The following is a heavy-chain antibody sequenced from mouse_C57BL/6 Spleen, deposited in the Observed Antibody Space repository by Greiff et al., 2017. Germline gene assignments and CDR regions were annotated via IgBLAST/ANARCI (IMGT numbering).Heavy chain of an antibody. J-gene: IGHJ1*03. CDR2: ISSGSSTI. Sequence: DVMLVESGGGLVKPGGSLKLSCAASGFTFSDYGMHWVRQAPEKGLEWVAYISSGSSTIYSADTVKGRFTISRDNAKNTLFLQMTSLRSEDTAMYYCANSHYYCGSSYDWYFDVWGTGTTVTVSS. D-gene: IGHD1-1*01. V-gene: IGHV5-17*01. CDR1: GFTFSDYG. CDR3: ANSHYYCGSSYDWYFDV.